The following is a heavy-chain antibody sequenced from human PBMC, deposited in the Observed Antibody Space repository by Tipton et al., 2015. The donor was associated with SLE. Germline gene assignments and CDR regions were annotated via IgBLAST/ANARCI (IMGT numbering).Heavy chain of an antibody. CDR1: GFTFSSYA. J-gene: IGHJ6*02. CDR3: ASNSRGYYFYDMDV. CDR2: IRYDGSNK. D-gene: IGHD3-10*01. Sequence: SLRLSCAASGFTFSSYAMSWVRQAPGKGLEWVAFIRYDGSNKYYADSVKGRFTISRDNSKNTLYLQMNSLRAEDTAVYYCASNSRGYYFYDMDVWGQGTTVTVSS. V-gene: IGHV3-30*02.